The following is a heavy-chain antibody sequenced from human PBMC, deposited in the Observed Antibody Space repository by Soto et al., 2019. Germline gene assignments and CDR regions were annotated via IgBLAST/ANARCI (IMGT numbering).Heavy chain of an antibody. D-gene: IGHD5-12*01. CDR2: IYPGDSDT. CDR1: VYSFTSYC. Sequence: PGDSLKISCKGSVYSFTSYCIGWVRQMPGKGLEWMWIIYPGDSDTRYSPSFQGQVTISADKSISTAYLQWSSLKASDTAMYYCARQEAGYNIWWYDPWGQGTLVHVSS. J-gene: IGHJ5*02. CDR3: ARQEAGYNIWWYDP. V-gene: IGHV5-51*01.